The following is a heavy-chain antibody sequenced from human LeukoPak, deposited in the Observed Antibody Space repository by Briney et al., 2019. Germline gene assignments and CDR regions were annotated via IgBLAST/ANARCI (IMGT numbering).Heavy chain of an antibody. V-gene: IGHV3-74*01. D-gene: IGHD6-19*01. CDR1: GFTFSSYW. CDR3: AREGIAVAGPLDY. J-gene: IGHJ4*02. Sequence: GGSLRLSCAASGFTFSSYWMHWVRKAPGKGLVSVSRINSDGSSTSYADSVKGRFTISRDNAKNTLYLQMNSLRAEDTAVYYCAREGIAVAGPLDYWGQGTLVTVSS. CDR2: INSDGSST.